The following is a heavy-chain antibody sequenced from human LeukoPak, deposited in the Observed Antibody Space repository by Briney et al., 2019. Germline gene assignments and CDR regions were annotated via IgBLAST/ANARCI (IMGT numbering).Heavy chain of an antibody. D-gene: IGHD3-22*01. CDR2: MNPNSGNT. J-gene: IGHJ5*02. V-gene: IGHV1-8*02. CDR1: GYTFTSYD. Sequence: ASVKVSCKASGYTFTSYDINWVRQATGQGFEWMGWMNPNSGNTGYAQKFQGRVTMTRDTSISTAYMELSRLRSDDTAVYYCARDVGSSGRGDWFDPWGQGTLVTVSS. CDR3: ARDVGSSGRGDWFDP.